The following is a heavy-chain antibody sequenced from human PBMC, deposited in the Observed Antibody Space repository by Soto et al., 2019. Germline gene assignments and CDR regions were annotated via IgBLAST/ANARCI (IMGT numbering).Heavy chain of an antibody. CDR2: IYYSGST. D-gene: IGHD3-10*01. CDR1: GGSIRGYY. CDR3: ARLGVEDRNWFDP. J-gene: IGHJ5*02. V-gene: IGHV4-59*08. Sequence: SETLSLTCTVSGGSIRGYYCTWIRQPPGKGLEWIAYIYYSGSTNYNPSFKSRVTISVDTSKNQFSLKLSSVTAADTAVYYCARLGVEDRNWFDPWGQGTLVNVSS.